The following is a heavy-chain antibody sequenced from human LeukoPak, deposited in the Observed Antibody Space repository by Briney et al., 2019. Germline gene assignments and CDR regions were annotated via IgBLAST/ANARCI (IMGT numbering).Heavy chain of an antibody. CDR2: IFGSGIGT. CDR1: GFTFSSYA. D-gene: IGHD5-12*01. Sequence: PGGSLRLSCAASGFTFSSYAMSWVRQAPGKGLEWVSSIFGSGIGTQYADSVKGRFTISRDNSKNTLYLQMNSLRAEDTAVYYCAKNSGQQYYYYMDVWGKGTTVTVSS. CDR3: AKNSGQQYYYYMDV. V-gene: IGHV3-23*01. J-gene: IGHJ6*03.